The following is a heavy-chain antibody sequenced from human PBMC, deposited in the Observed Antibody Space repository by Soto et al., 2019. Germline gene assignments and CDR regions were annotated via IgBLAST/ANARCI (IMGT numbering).Heavy chain of an antibody. CDR2: VYATGTT. J-gene: IGHJ5*02. Sequence: SGTLSLTCSVSGGSISKFYWSWIRKTAGKGLEWMGRVYATGTTDYNPSLRSRVAMSVDISRKTFSLRLTSVTAADTGMYYCVRDGSKTLRDWFDPWGQGKLVTAPQ. V-gene: IGHV4-4*07. CDR3: VRDGSKTLRDWFDP. CDR1: GGSISKFY. D-gene: IGHD3-10*01.